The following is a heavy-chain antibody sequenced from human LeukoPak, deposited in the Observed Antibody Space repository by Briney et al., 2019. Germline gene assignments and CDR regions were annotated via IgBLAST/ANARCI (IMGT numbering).Heavy chain of an antibody. V-gene: IGHV4-4*07. Sequence: SETLSLTCTVSGGSISSYYWSWIRQPAGKGLEWIGRIYTSGSTNYNPSLKSRVTMSVDTSKNQFSLKLSSVTAADTAVYYCARKARGGLLLIYYFDYWGQGTLVTVSS. CDR3: ARKARGGLLLIYYFDY. J-gene: IGHJ4*02. D-gene: IGHD3-10*01. CDR2: IYTSGST. CDR1: GGSISSYY.